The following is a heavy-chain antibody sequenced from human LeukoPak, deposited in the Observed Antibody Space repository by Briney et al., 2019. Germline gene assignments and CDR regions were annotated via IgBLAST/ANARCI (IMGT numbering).Heavy chain of an antibody. CDR3: ARALVEMATITFDY. CDR2: IYYSGST. V-gene: IGHV4-59*01. Sequence: SETLSLTCTVSGGSISSYYWSWIRQPPGKGLEWIGYIYYSGSTNYNPSLKSRVTISVDTSKNQFSLKLSSVTAADTAVYYCARALVEMATITFDYWGQGTPVTVSS. J-gene: IGHJ4*02. D-gene: IGHD5-24*01. CDR1: GGSISSYY.